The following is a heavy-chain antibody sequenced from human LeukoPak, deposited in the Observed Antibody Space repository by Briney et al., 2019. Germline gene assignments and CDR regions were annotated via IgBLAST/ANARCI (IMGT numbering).Heavy chain of an antibody. CDR1: GFTFDDYA. V-gene: IGHV3-43D*04. D-gene: IGHD6-13*01. Sequence: QTGGSLRLSCAASGFTFDDYAMHWVRQAPGKGLEWVSLISWDGDSTYYADSVKGRFTVSRDNSKNSLYLQMNSLRAEDTALYYCAKDRSSWHAYYFDSWGQGTLVTVSS. J-gene: IGHJ4*02. CDR2: ISWDGDST. CDR3: AKDRSSWHAYYFDS.